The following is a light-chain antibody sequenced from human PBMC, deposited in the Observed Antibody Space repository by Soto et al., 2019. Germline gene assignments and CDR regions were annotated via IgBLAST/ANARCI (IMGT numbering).Light chain of an antibody. J-gene: IGKJ1*01. CDR1: QSVSSSY. Sequence: ITHYPATLSVSPRERATGSCRASQSVSSSYLAWYQQKPGQAPRLLIYGASSRATGIPDRFSGSGSGTDFTLTISRLEPEDFAVYYCQQYGSSPEWTFGQGTKVDI. CDR2: GAS. CDR3: QQYGSSPEWT. V-gene: IGKV3-20*01.